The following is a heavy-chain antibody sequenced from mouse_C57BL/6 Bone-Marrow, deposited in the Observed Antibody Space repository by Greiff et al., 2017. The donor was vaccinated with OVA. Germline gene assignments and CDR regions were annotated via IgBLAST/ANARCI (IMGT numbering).Heavy chain of an antibody. CDR3: AYYYGSSYGFAY. V-gene: IGHV1-64*01. Sequence: QVHVKQPGAELVKPGASVKLSCKASGYTFTSYWMHWVKQRPGQGLEWIGMIHPNSGSTNYNEKFKSKATLTVDKSSSTAYMQLSSLTSEDSAVYDCAYYYGSSYGFAYWGQGTLVTVSA. CDR1: GYTFTSYW. J-gene: IGHJ3*01. CDR2: IHPNSGST. D-gene: IGHD1-1*01.